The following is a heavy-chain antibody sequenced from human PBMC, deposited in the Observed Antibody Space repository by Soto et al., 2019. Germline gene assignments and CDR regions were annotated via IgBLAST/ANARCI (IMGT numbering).Heavy chain of an antibody. CDR3: ARGGGAITMVRGVMEYYFDY. D-gene: IGHD3-10*01. CDR1: GGSISSYY. CDR2: IYYSGST. Sequence: SETLSLTCTVSGGSISSYYWSWIRQPPGKGLEWIGYIYYSGSTNYNPSLKSRVTISVDTSKNQFSLKLSSVTAADTAVYYCARGGGAITMVRGVMEYYFDYWGQGTLVTVSS. J-gene: IGHJ4*02. V-gene: IGHV4-59*01.